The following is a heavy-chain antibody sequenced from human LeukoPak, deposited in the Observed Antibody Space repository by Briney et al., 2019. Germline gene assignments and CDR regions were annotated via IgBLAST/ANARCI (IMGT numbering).Heavy chain of an antibody. CDR3: ARIGDYDGYGMGV. D-gene: IGHD4-17*01. V-gene: IGHV4-59*01. CDR2: IYYSGST. Sequence: SETLSLTCTVSGGSISSYYWSWIRQPPGKGLEWIGYIYYSGSTNYNPSLKSRVTISVDTSKNQFSLKLSSVTAADTAVYYCARIGDYDGYGMGVWGQGTTVTVSS. CDR1: GGSISSYY. J-gene: IGHJ6*02.